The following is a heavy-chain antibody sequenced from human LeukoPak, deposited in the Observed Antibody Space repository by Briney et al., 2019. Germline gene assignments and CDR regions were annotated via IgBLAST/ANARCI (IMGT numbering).Heavy chain of an antibody. CDR1: GDSISSDSDY. J-gene: IGHJ4*02. D-gene: IGHD2-2*01. V-gene: IGHV4-39*07. CDR3: ARLTLGYCSTTSCLPDH. Sequence: PSETLSLTCTVSGDSISSDSDYWGWIRQPPGKELEWIGSIHYSGSTYYNPSLKSRLTISVDTSMTHFSLRLTSMTAADTAFYYCARLTLGYCSTTSCLPDHWGQGTLVTVSS. CDR2: IHYSGST.